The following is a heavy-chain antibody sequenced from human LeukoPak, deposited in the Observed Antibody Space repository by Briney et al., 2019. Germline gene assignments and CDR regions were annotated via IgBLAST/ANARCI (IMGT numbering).Heavy chain of an antibody. D-gene: IGHD6-13*01. CDR1: GFIFSSYW. J-gene: IGHJ5*02. Sequence: GGSLRLSCAASGFIFSSYWMSWVRQAPGKGLQWVANIKQVGSEKYYVDSVKGRFTISRDNAKNSLYLQMNSLRAEDTAVYFCARQMEGIAGENWFDPWGQGTLVTVSS. CDR3: ARQMEGIAGENWFDP. CDR2: IKQVGSEK. V-gene: IGHV3-7*05.